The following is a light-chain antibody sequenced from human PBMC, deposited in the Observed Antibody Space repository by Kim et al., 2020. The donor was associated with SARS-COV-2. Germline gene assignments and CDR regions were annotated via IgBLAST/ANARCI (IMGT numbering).Light chain of an antibody. CDR1: QNVLYSSNNKNY. V-gene: IGKV4-1*01. Sequence: DIVMTQSPDSLAVSLGERATINCKSSQNVLYSSNNKNYLAWYQQKPGQPPKLLIYWASTRESGVPDRFSGSGSGTDFTLTISSLQAEDVAIYYCQQYYSAPPTFGQGTRWISN. CDR3: QQYYSAPPT. J-gene: IGKJ1*01. CDR2: WAS.